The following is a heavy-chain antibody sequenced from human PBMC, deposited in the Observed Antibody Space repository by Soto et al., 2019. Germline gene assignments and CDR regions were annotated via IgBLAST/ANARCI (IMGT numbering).Heavy chain of an antibody. CDR1: GDSVSSNSAA. CDR3: AREVAVTGPRHYYFGLDV. J-gene: IGHJ6*02. CDR2: TYYRSSWSKWYN. Sequence: PSQTLSLTCVISGDSVSSNSAAWNWIRQSPSRGLEWLGRTYYRSSWSKWYNEYAVSVKSRVTINPDTSKNQFSLQLNSVTPEDTAVYYCAREVAVTGPRHYYFGLDVWGQGTTVTVSS. V-gene: IGHV6-1*01. D-gene: IGHD6-19*01.